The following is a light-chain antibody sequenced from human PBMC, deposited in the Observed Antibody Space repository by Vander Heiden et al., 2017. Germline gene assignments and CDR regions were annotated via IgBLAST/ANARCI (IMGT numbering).Light chain of an antibody. CDR3: AAWDDSLTGLV. CDR2: NND. V-gene: IGLV1-44*01. J-gene: IGLJ2*01. CDR1: SSNIGSNA. Sequence: QSLLTQRPSTSETPGQRVTISCSGSSSNIGSNAVNWYQQLQGAAPRLLIYNNDQRPSGVPDRFSGSKSGTSASLSVSGLRSEDEADYYCAAWDDSLTGLVFGGGTKLTVL.